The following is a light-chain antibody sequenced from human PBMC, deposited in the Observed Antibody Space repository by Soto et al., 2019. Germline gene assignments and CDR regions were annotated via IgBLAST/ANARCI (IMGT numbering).Light chain of an antibody. CDR2: EVG. J-gene: IGLJ1*01. Sequence: QSALTQPASVSGSPGQSITISCTGTGSDISAYNYVSWYQQHPGKAPKLMIYEVGDRPSGLSNRFSGSKXGNTASLTISRLQPEDEADYSCSXYTSNTFYVFGTGTKVTVL. CDR1: GSDISAYNY. V-gene: IGLV2-14*01. CDR3: SXYTSNTFYV.